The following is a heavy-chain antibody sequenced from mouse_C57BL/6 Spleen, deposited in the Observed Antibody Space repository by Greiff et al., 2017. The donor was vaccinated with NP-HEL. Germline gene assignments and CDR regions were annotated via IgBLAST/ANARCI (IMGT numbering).Heavy chain of an antibody. Sequence: QVQLQQSGAELARPGASVKLSCKASGYTFTSYGISWVKQRPGQGLEWIGEIYPRSGNTYYNEKFKGKATLTADKSSSTAYMELRSLTSEDSAVYFCARRRDYEDYAMDYWGQGTSVTVSS. J-gene: IGHJ4*01. CDR3: ARRRDYEDYAMDY. V-gene: IGHV1-81*01. CDR2: IYPRSGNT. CDR1: GYTFTSYG. D-gene: IGHD2-4*01.